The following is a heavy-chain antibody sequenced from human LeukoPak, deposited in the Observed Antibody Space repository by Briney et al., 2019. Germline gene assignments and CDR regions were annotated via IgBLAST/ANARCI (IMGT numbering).Heavy chain of an antibody. Sequence: GASVKVSCKASGDTFSSYAISWVRQAPGQGLEWMGRIIPILGITNYAQKFQGRVTSTADKSTSTAYMELSSLRSEDTAMYYCARESYSGNPYFDYWGQGTLVTVSS. V-gene: IGHV1-69*04. D-gene: IGHD4-23*01. CDR3: ARESYSGNPYFDY. CDR1: GDTFSSYA. J-gene: IGHJ4*02. CDR2: IIPILGIT.